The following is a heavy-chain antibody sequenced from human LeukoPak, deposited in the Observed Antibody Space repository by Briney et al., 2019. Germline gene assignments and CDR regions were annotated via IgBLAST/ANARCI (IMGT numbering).Heavy chain of an antibody. CDR2: ISYDGSKK. D-gene: IGHD2-21*02. J-gene: IGHJ4*02. Sequence: PGGSLRLSCAASGFIFSRYAMHWVRQAPGKGLEWVVLISYDGSKKYYADSVKGRFTISRDNSKNTLYLQMNSLRAEDTAVYYCATAHCNGDCFSVSYFDYWGQGTLVTVSS. CDR1: GFIFSRYA. CDR3: ATAHCNGDCFSVSYFDY. V-gene: IGHV3-30*04.